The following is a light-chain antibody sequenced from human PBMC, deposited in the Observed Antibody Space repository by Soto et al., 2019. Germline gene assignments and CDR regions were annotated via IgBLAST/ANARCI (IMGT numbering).Light chain of an antibody. CDR1: QGISTF. V-gene: IGKV1-39*01. CDR3: QHTRTTPRT. CDR2: GAS. Sequence: DIQMTQSPSSLFASVGDIVTITCRASQGISTFLHWYQQRPGKAPSLIIYGASNLQSGVPSRFSGRGSGTEFSLTISTLQPEDVATYYCQHTRTTPRTFGQGTKVEIK. J-gene: IGKJ1*01.